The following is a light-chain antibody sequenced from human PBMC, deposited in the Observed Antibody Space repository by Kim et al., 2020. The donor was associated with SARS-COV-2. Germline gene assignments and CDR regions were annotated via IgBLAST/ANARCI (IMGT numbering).Light chain of an antibody. V-gene: IGKV1-27*01. J-gene: IGKJ1*01. CDR2: AAS. CDR1: QGITNS. Sequence: VAVGDRVTITCRASQGITNSLAWYQQKPGKVPQLLIYAASALQSGVPSRFSGSGSGTDFTLTISSLQPEDVATYYCQKYNSAPWTFGQGTKVDTK. CDR3: QKYNSAPWT.